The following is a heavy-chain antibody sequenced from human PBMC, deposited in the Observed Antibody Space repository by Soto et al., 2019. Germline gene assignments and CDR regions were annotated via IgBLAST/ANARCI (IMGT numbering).Heavy chain of an antibody. CDR2: VSYDGSDK. V-gene: IGHV3-30*18. D-gene: IGHD3-22*01. J-gene: IGHJ4*02. CDR1: GFSFSSYV. CDR3: AKPYDYEITAKGRTFDF. Sequence: PGSSLRLSCAASGFSFSSYVMHWVRQATDKGLEWVAVVSYDGSDKYYADSVKGLFSISRDNSKNTLYLQMNSLRAEDTAVYYCAKPYDYEITAKGRTFDFWGQGTLVTVSS.